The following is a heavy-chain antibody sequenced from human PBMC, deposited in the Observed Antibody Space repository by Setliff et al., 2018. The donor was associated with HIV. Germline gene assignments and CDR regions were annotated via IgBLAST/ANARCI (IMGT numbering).Heavy chain of an antibody. CDR2: IKQDGSEK. CDR1: GFTFSSYW. Sequence: GASLRLSCAASGFTFSSYWMSWVRQAPGKGLEWVANIKQDGSEKYYVDSVKGRFTISRDNAKNSLYLQMNSLRAEDTAVYYCASHFGYCSSTSCEGYWGQGALVTVSS. V-gene: IGHV3-7*05. J-gene: IGHJ4*02. CDR3: ASHFGYCSSTSCEGY. D-gene: IGHD2-2*01.